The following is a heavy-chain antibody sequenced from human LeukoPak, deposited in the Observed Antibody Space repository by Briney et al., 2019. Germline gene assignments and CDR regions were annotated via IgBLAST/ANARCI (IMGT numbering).Heavy chain of an antibody. V-gene: IGHV1-2*02. CDR3: ARMDTAMVEFDY. J-gene: IGHJ4*02. CDR2: LNPNSGGT. CDR1: GYSFTGHY. Sequence: ASVKVSCKASGYSFTGHYIHWVRQAPGQGLEWMGWLNPNSGGTKFAQKFQARVTLTRDTSISTAYMELSRLRSDDTAVYYCARMDTAMVEFDYWGQGTLVTVSS. D-gene: IGHD5-18*01.